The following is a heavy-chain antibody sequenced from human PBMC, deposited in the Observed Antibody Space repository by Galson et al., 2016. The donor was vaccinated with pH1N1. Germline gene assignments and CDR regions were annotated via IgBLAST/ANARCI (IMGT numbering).Heavy chain of an antibody. J-gene: IGHJ4*02. CDR1: GGIFNNYA. CDR2: IDPSGGGT. Sequence: SVKVSCKASGGIFNNYAISWVRQAPGEGLEWMGVIDPSGGGTTYAQKFQARVTMTRDTSTNTVYLDLTRLKSEDTSVYYCTRDLGRRREFWGQGTLVTVSS. CDR3: TRDLGRRREF. D-gene: IGHD1-26*01. V-gene: IGHV1-46*02.